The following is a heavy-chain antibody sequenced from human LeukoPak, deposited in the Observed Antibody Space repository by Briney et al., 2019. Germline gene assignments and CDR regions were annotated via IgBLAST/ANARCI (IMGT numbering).Heavy chain of an antibody. CDR3: ARDRQYYDILTGYYFFDY. V-gene: IGHV1-2*02. D-gene: IGHD3-9*01. Sequence: ASVKVSCKASGYTFTGYYMHWVRQAPGQGLEWMGWINPNSGGTNYAQKFQGRVTMTRDTSISTAYMELSRLRSDDTAVYYCARDRQYYDILTGYYFFDYWGQGTLVTVSS. CDR1: GYTFTGYY. CDR2: INPNSGGT. J-gene: IGHJ4*02.